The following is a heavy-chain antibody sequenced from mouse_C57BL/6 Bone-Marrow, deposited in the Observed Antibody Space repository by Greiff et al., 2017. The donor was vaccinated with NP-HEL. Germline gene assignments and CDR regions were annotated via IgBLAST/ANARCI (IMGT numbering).Heavy chain of an antibody. V-gene: IGHV1-78*01. J-gene: IGHJ3*01. CDR3: AREKFYYGSSYAAWFAY. Sequence: VKLMESDAELVKPGASVKISCKVSGYTFTDHTIHWMKQRPEQGLEWIGYIYPRDGSTKYNEKFKGKATLTADKSSSTAYMQLNSLTSEDSAVYFCAREKFYYGSSYAAWFAYWGQGTLVTVSA. CDR1: GYTFTDHT. D-gene: IGHD1-1*01. CDR2: IYPRDGST.